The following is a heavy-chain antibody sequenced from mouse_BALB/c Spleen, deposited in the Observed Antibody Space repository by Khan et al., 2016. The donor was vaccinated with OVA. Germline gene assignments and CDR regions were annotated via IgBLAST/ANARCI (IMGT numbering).Heavy chain of an antibody. V-gene: IGHV5-6*01. D-gene: IGHD4-1*01. CDR2: ISSGGDYT. J-gene: IGHJ3*01. Sequence: EVMLVESGGDLVEPGGSLKLSCAASGFTFSSYSMSWVRQTPDKRLEWVATISSGGDYTYYPDIVKGRFTISRDNAKNTLYLQMSRLKSEDTAMYYCASHLTGSFAYWGQGTLVAVSA. CDR3: ASHLTGSFAY. CDR1: GFTFSSYS.